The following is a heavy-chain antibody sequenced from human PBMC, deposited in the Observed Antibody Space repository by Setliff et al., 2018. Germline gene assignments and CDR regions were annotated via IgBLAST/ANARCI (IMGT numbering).Heavy chain of an antibody. CDR1: GFTFSSYS. CDR3: ARDPNSGSYWNYYYYMDV. CDR2: ISSSGSTI. J-gene: IGHJ6*03. V-gene: IGHV3-48*01. D-gene: IGHD1-26*01. Sequence: GGSLRLSCAASGFTFSSYSMNWVRQAPGKGLEWVSYISSSGSTIYYADSVKGRFTISRDNAKNSLSLQMNNRRAEDTAVFYCARDPNSGSYWNYYYYMDVWGKGTTVTVSS.